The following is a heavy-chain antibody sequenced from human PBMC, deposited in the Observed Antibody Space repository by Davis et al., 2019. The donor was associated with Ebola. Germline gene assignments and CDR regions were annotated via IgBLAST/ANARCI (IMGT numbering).Heavy chain of an antibody. D-gene: IGHD6-13*01. CDR3: ARERVAALWNWFDP. J-gene: IGHJ5*02. CDR1: GFTLSTLE. V-gene: IGHV3-48*03. CDR2: ISASGTTI. Sequence: PGGSLRLSCAASGFTLSTLEMDWVRQAPGKGLEWIVYISASGTTIYYADSEKGRFTISRENAKNSLFLQMISLRVNDTADYYCARERVAALWNWFDPWGQGTRVTVSS.